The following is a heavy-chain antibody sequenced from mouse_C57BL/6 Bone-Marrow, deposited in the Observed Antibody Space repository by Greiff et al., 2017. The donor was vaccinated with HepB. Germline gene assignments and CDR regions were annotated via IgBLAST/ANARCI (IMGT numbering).Heavy chain of an antibody. J-gene: IGHJ1*03. CDR3: ARGYGSSRYWYFDV. CDR2: IYPGDGDT. CDR1: GYAFSSSW. Sequence: VQVVESGPELVKPGASVKISCKASGYAFSSSWMNWVKQRPGKGLEWIGRIYPGDGDTNYNGKFKGKATLTADKSSSTAYMQLSSLTSEDSAVYFCARGYGSSRYWYFDVWGTGTTVTVSS. V-gene: IGHV1-82*01. D-gene: IGHD1-1*01.